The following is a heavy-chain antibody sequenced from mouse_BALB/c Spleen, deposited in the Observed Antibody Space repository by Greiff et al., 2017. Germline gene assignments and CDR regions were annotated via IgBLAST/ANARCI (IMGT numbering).Heavy chain of an antibody. CDR3: ARVTTVVASPFDY. V-gene: IGHV3-6*02. Sequence: EVKLMESGPGLVKPSQSLSLTCSVTGYSITSGYYWNWIRQFPGNKLEWMGYISYDGSNNYNPSLKNRISITRDTSKNQFFLKLNSVTTEDTATYYCARVTTVVASPFDYWGQGTTLTVSS. J-gene: IGHJ2*01. CDR1: GYSITSGYY. D-gene: IGHD1-1*01. CDR2: ISYDGSN.